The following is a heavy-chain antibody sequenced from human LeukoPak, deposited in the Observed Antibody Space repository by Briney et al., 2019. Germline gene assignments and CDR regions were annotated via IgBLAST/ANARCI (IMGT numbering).Heavy chain of an antibody. Sequence: PSETLSLTCTVSGGSISSSSYYWGWIRQPPGKGLEWIGSIYYSGSTYHNPSLKSRVTISVDTSTNQFSLKLSSVTAADTAVYYCARGGYSYVNFDYWGQGTLVTVSS. CDR1: GGSISSSSYY. CDR3: ARGGYSYVNFDY. CDR2: IYYSGST. J-gene: IGHJ4*02. D-gene: IGHD5-18*01. V-gene: IGHV4-39*07.